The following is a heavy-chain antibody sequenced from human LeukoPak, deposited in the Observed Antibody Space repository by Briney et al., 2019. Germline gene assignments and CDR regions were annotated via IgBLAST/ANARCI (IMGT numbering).Heavy chain of an antibody. Sequence: GGSLRLSCAASGFTFSSYEMNWVRRAPGKGLGWVSYISSSGSTIYYADSVKGRFTISRDNAKNTLYLQMNSLRAEDTAVYYCARDYMITFGGVIVKGRYFDYWGQGTLVTVPS. V-gene: IGHV3-48*03. CDR1: GFTFSSYE. D-gene: IGHD3-16*02. CDR2: ISSSGSTI. CDR3: ARDYMITFGGVIVKGRYFDY. J-gene: IGHJ4*02.